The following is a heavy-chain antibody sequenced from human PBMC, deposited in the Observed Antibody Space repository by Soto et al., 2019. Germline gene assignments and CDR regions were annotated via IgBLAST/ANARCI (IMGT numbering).Heavy chain of an antibody. Sequence: QVQLVESGGGVVQPGRSLRLSCAASGFTFSSYAMHWVRQAPGKGLEWVAVISYDGSNKYYADSVKGRFTISRDNSKNTLDLQMNSLRAEDTAVYYCARGPYYYGMDVWGQGTTVTVSS. CDR3: ARGPYYYGMDV. CDR2: ISYDGSNK. CDR1: GFTFSSYA. J-gene: IGHJ6*02. V-gene: IGHV3-30-3*01.